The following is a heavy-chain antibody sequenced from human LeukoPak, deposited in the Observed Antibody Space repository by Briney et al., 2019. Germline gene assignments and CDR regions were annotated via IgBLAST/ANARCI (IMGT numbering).Heavy chain of an antibody. V-gene: IGHV4-39*01. Sequence: PSETLSLTCTVSGGSVSNSSYYWGWIRQPPGKGLEWIGSIRYRGSTYYNSSLKSRVTISLDTSKNECSLKLSSVTAADTAVYYCARHWAPGGGANWNWYFDLWGRGTLVTVSS. J-gene: IGHJ2*01. D-gene: IGHD1-26*01. CDR3: ARHWAPGGGANWNWYFDL. CDR2: IRYRGST. CDR1: GGSVSNSSYY.